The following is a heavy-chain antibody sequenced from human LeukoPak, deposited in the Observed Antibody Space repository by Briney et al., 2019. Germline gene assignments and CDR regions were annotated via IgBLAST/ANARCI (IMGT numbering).Heavy chain of an antibody. Sequence: SETLSLTCAVYGGSFSGYYWSWIRQPPGKGLEWIGEINHSGSTNYNPSLKSRVTISVDTSKNQFSLRLSSVTAADTAVYYCARDLEGDFWSGYSRIYYYYMDVWGKGTTVTVSS. V-gene: IGHV4-34*01. J-gene: IGHJ6*03. CDR3: ARDLEGDFWSGYSRIYYYYMDV. D-gene: IGHD3-3*01. CDR2: INHSGST. CDR1: GGSFSGYY.